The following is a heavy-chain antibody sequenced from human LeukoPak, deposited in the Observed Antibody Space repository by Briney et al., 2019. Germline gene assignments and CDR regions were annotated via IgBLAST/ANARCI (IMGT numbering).Heavy chain of an antibody. CDR1: GYTFTGYY. J-gene: IGHJ5*02. CDR2: INPKTGGT. CDR3: ARAAYYDILTGYYSGNWFDP. D-gene: IGHD3-9*01. V-gene: IGHV1-2*02. Sequence: ASVKVSCRASGYTFTGYYMHWVRQAPGQGLEWMGWINPKTGGTNYAQKFQGRVTMTRDASISTAYMEMSRLRSDDTAVYYCARAAYYDILTGYYSGNWFDPWGQGTLVTVSS.